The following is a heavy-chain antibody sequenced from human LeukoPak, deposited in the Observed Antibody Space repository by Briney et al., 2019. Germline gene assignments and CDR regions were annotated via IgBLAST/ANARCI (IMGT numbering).Heavy chain of an antibody. D-gene: IGHD3-10*01. J-gene: IGHJ4*02. Sequence: SETLSLTCTVSGGSISSSSYYWGWIRQPPGKGLEWIGSIYYSGSTYYNPSLKSRVTISVDRSKNQFSLKLSSVTAADTAVYYCARRAGIYYGSGSYYKAPSGFDYWGQGTLVTVSS. V-gene: IGHV4-39*07. CDR3: ARRAGIYYGSGSYYKAPSGFDY. CDR2: IYYSGST. CDR1: GGSISSSSYY.